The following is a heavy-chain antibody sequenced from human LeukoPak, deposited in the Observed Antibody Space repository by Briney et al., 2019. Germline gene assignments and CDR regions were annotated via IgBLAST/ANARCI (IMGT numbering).Heavy chain of an antibody. V-gene: IGHV4-39*01. Sequence: SETLSLTCTVSGGSISSSSYYWGWIRQPPGKGLEWIGSIYYSGSTYYNPSLKSRVTISVDTSENQFSLKLSSVTAADTAVYYCARSSSTSLNWFDPWGQGTLVTVSS. CDR3: ARSSSTSLNWFDP. D-gene: IGHD2-2*01. CDR2: IYYSGST. CDR1: GGSISSSSYY. J-gene: IGHJ5*02.